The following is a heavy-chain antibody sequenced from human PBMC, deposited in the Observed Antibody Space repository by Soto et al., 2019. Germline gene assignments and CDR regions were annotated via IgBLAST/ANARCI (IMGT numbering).Heavy chain of an antibody. CDR2: ISYDGSNK. D-gene: IGHD3-9*01. J-gene: IGHJ4*02. Sequence: QVQLVESGGGVVQPGRSLRLSCAASGFTFSSYAMHWVRQAPGKGLEWVAVISYDGSNKYYADSVKGRFTISRDNSKNTLYLQMNSLRAEDTAVYYCASAARYFGWLDPSPLDYWGQGTLVTVSS. CDR3: ASAARYFGWLDPSPLDY. CDR1: GFTFSSYA. V-gene: IGHV3-30-3*01.